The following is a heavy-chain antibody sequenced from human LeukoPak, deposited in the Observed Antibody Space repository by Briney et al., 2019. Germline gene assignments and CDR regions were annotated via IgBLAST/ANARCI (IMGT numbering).Heavy chain of an antibody. J-gene: IGHJ3*02. CDR2: ISSSSSYI. Sequence: GGSLRLSCAASGFTFSSYSMNWVRQAPGKGLEWVSSISSSSSYIYYADSVKGRFTISRDNSKNTLYLQMNSLRAEDTAVYYCAREWGDTYYYDSSGSQGAFDIWGQGTMVTVSS. V-gene: IGHV3-21*01. D-gene: IGHD3-22*01. CDR3: AREWGDTYYYDSSGSQGAFDI. CDR1: GFTFSSYS.